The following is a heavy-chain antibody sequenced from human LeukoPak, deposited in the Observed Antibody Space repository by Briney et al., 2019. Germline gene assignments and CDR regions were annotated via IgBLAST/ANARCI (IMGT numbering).Heavy chain of an antibody. CDR2: INHSGST. CDR1: GGSFSGYY. D-gene: IGHD6-19*01. CDR3: ARVSPAVAFDY. Sequence: SETLSLTCAVYGGSFSGYYWSWIRQPPGKGLEWIGEINHSGSTNYNPSLKSRVTISVDTSKNQFSLKLSSVTAADTAVYYCARVSPAVAFDYWGQGTLVTVSS. J-gene: IGHJ4*02. V-gene: IGHV4-34*01.